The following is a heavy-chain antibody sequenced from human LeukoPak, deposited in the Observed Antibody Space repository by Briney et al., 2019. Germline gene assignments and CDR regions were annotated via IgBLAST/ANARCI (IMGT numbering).Heavy chain of an antibody. CDR2: IYSGGST. V-gene: IGHV3-53*01. Sequence: GGSLRLSCAASGFIVSSKYMSWVRQAPGKGLEWVSVIYSGGSTYYAASVEGRFTISRDNSKNTVYLQMDSLRVEDTAVYYCARAGPIDYWGQGTLVTVSS. J-gene: IGHJ4*02. CDR3: ARAGPIDY. CDR1: GFIVSSKY.